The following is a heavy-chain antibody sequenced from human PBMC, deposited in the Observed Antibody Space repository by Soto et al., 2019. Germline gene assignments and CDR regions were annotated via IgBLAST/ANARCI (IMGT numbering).Heavy chain of an antibody. CDR3: TKYRRTDAEGYSFDY. V-gene: IGHV4-59*01. CDR1: GGSISGSY. CDR2: IHYSGST. D-gene: IGHD2-15*01. Sequence: QVQLQESGPGLVKPSETLSLTCTVSGGSISGSYWSWIRQTPGKVLEWVGYIHYSGSTNYNPSLKSRVTMSVDSAKNQFSLQLSSVTAADTAVYFCTKYRRTDAEGYSFDYWGQGALDTVSS. J-gene: IGHJ4*02.